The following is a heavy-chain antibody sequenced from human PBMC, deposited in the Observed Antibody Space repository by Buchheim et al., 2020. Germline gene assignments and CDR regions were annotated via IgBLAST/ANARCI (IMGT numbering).Heavy chain of an antibody. CDR2: IYYSGST. D-gene: IGHD2-2*01. Sequence: QVQLQESGPGLVKPSETLSLTCTVSGGSISSYYWSWIRQPPGKGLEWIGYIYYSGSTNYNPSLKSRVTISVDTSKKQFSLKLSSVTAADTAVYYCAKGDYCSSTSCYGSYYYYGMDVWGQGTT. CDR1: GGSISSYY. J-gene: IGHJ6*02. CDR3: AKGDYCSSTSCYGSYYYYGMDV. V-gene: IGHV4-59*01.